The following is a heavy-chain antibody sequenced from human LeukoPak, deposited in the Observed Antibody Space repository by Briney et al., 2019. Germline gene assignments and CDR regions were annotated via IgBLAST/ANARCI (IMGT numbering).Heavy chain of an antibody. Sequence: ASVKVSCKASGHTFTSYGISWVRQAPGQGLEWMGWISAYNGNTNYAQKLQGRVTMTTDTSTSTAYMELRSLRSDDTAVYYCARSPIQRGIVGATVYFDCWGQGTLVTVSS. V-gene: IGHV1-18*01. CDR1: GHTFTSYG. CDR2: ISAYNGNT. D-gene: IGHD1-26*01. CDR3: ARSPIQRGIVGATVYFDC. J-gene: IGHJ4*02.